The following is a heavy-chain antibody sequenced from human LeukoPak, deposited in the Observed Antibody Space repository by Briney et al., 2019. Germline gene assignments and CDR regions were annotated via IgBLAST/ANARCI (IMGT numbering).Heavy chain of an antibody. D-gene: IGHD2-15*01. V-gene: IGHV1-18*04. CDR2: ISAYNGNT. J-gene: IGHJ4*02. CDR3: ARIPFGYCSGGSCYSGVDY. Sequence: GASVEVSCKASGYTFTSYGISWVRQAPGQGLEWMGWISAYNGNTNYAQKLQGRVTMTTDTSTSTAYMELRSLRSDDTAVYYCARIPFGYCSGGSCYSGVDYWGQGTLVTVSS. CDR1: GYTFTSYG.